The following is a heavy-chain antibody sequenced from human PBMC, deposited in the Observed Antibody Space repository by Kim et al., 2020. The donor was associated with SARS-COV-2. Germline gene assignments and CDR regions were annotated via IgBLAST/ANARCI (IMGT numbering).Heavy chain of an antibody. J-gene: IGHJ5*02. D-gene: IGHD6-19*01. CDR3: ARGLPRYSSGWYALDP. Sequence: SETLSLTCAVYGGSFSGYYWSWIRQPPGKGLEWIGEINHSGSTNYNPSLKSRVTISVDTSKNQFSLKLSSVTAADTAVYYCARGLPRYSSGWYALDPWGQGTLVTVSS. V-gene: IGHV4-34*01. CDR2: INHSGST. CDR1: GGSFSGYY.